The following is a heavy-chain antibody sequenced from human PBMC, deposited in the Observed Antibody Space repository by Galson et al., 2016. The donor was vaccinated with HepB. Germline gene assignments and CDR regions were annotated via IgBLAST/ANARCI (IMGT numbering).Heavy chain of an antibody. CDR2: FYDGGSP. CDR1: GYSISVGYY. D-gene: IGHD2-21*02. J-gene: IGHJ3*02. V-gene: IGHV4-38-2*02. Sequence: SETLSLTCTVSGYSISVGYYWGWIRQPPGKGLEWIGTFYDGGSPYYNASLKSRVTISVDTSKNQFSLMLTSVTAADTAVYYCARIIHRRDDAFDIWGRGTMVTVS. CDR3: ARIIHRRDDAFDI.